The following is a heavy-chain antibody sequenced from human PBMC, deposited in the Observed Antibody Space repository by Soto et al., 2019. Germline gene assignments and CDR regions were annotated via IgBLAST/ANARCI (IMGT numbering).Heavy chain of an antibody. CDR3: AGADYDYIWGSYHPFDH. CDR2: INIGDGKT. D-gene: IGHD3-16*02. V-gene: IGHV1-3*04. Sequence: QVQLVQSGAEMKKPGASVKISCTTSGYVFSNFAIHWVRQAPGQRLEWMGRINIGDGKTKYSEKLQGRVSITSDTSANTAYMELSSLSSEDTAVVYCAGADYDYIWGSYHPFDHWGPGTLVTVSS. J-gene: IGHJ4*02. CDR1: GYVFSNFA.